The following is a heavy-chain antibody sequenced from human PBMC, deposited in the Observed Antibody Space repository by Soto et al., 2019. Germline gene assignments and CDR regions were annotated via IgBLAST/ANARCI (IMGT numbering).Heavy chain of an antibody. CDR3: ARAGAAPYYYYGLDV. CDR1: GYTFSAYD. V-gene: IGHV1-18*01. D-gene: IGHD3-10*01. Sequence: ASVKVSCKTAGYTFSAYDIYWVRQAPGQGLEWMGWIRTYNGDTNYAQKFQTRVTMTTDKSTDTAYMDLRSLTSDDTAIYYCARAGAAPYYYYGLDVWGQGTTITVS. J-gene: IGHJ6*02. CDR2: IRTYNGDT.